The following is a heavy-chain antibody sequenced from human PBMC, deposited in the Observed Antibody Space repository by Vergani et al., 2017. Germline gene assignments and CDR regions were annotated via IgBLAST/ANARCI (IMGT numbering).Heavy chain of an antibody. CDR2: ISSSSSYI. V-gene: IGHV3-21*01. CDR1: GSTFSSYS. Sequence: EVQLVESGGGLVKPGGSLRLSCAASGSTFSSYSMNWVRRAPGKGLEWVSSISSSSSYIYYADSVKGRFTISRDKAKNSLYLQMNSLRAEDTAVYYCARDRSATNDYWGQGTLVTVSS. J-gene: IGHJ4*02. D-gene: IGHD6-25*01. CDR3: ARDRSATNDY.